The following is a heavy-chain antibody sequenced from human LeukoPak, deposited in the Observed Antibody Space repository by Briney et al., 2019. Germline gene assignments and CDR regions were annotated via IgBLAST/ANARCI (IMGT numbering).Heavy chain of an antibody. J-gene: IGHJ3*02. CDR1: GGSFSGYY. Sequence: SETLSLTCAVYGGSFSGYYWSWIRQPPGKGLEWIGEINHSGSTNYNPSLKSRVTISVDTSKNQFSLKLSSVTDADTAVYYCARFRVQAAQMGAFDIWGQGTMVTVSS. CDR3: ARFRVQAAQMGAFDI. V-gene: IGHV4-34*01. CDR2: INHSGST. D-gene: IGHD2-2*01.